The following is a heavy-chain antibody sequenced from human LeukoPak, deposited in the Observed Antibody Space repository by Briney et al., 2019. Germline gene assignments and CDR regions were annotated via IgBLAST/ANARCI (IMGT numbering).Heavy chain of an antibody. Sequence: SETLSLTCAVYGGSFSGYYWSWIRQPPGKGLEWIGEINHSGSTNYNPSLKSRVTISVDTSKDQFSLKLSSVTPADTAVYYCAMADYLAYYYGMDVWGQGTTVTVSS. CDR1: GGSFSGYY. CDR3: AMADYLAYYYGMDV. V-gene: IGHV4-34*01. CDR2: INHSGST. J-gene: IGHJ6*02. D-gene: IGHD2/OR15-2a*01.